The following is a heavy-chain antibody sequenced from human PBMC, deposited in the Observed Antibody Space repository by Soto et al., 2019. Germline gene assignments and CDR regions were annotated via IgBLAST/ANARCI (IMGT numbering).Heavy chain of an antibody. D-gene: IGHD2-15*01. CDR2: IIPFFGTA. Sequence: SVKVSCKASGGTFSSYAISWVRQAPGLGLEWMGGIIPFFGTANYAQKFQGRVTITADESTSTAYMELSSLRSEDTAVYYCARVCSGGSCYLAFDYWGQGTLVTVSS. J-gene: IGHJ4*02. V-gene: IGHV1-69*13. CDR3: ARVCSGGSCYLAFDY. CDR1: GGTFSSYA.